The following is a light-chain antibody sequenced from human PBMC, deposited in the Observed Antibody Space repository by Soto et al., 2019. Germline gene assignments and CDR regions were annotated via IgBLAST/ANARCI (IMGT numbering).Light chain of an antibody. CDR2: GAS. CDR3: QQYNSYSWT. V-gene: IGKV3D-15*01. CDR1: QSINGNY. Sequence: EIVMTQSPATLSVSPGERATLSCRASQSINGNYLHWYQQRPGQAPRLLVYGASSRATGIPDRFSGSGSGTEFTLTISSLQPDDFATYYCQQYNSYSWTFGQGTKVDI. J-gene: IGKJ1*01.